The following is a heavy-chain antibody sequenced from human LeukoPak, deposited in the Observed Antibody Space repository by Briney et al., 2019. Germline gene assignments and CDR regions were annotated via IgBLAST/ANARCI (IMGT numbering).Heavy chain of an antibody. CDR1: GYTFTSYW. D-gene: IGHD6-13*01. CDR2: IYPGDSDT. CDR3: ASSLSSSYYYFDY. V-gene: IGHV5-51*01. J-gene: IGHJ4*02. Sequence: GESLKISCQSSGYTFTSYWIGWVRQMPGKGLEWMGIIYPGDSDTRYSPSFQGQVTISADKSISTAYLQWSSLKASDTAMYYCASSLSSSYYYFDYWGQGTLVTVSS.